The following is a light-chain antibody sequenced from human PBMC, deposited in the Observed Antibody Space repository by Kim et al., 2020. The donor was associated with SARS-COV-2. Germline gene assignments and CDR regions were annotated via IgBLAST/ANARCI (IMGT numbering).Light chain of an antibody. CDR3: CSYVGIFSEV. CDR2: NVS. J-gene: IGLJ2*01. V-gene: IGLV2-11*01. CDR1: SSDVGGYDY. Sequence: QSALTRPRSVSGSPGQSVTISCTGTSSDVGGYDYVSWYQQHPGKAPKLMIYNVSKRPSGVPDRFSGSKSGNTASLTISGLQAEDEADYYCCSYVGIFSEVFGGGTQLTVL.